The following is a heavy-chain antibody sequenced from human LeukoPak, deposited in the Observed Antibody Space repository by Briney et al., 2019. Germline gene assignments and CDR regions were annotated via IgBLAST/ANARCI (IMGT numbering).Heavy chain of an antibody. CDR1: GFTFSSYA. Sequence: PGGSLRLSCAASGFTFSSYAMSWVRQAPGKGLEWIGEINHSGSTNYNPSLKGRVTISVDTSKNQFSLKLSSVTAADTAVYYCARGNGSSRQRRYYYGMDVWGQGTTVTVSS. D-gene: IGHD6-13*01. V-gene: IGHV4-34*01. CDR2: INHSGST. J-gene: IGHJ6*02. CDR3: ARGNGSSRQRRYYYGMDV.